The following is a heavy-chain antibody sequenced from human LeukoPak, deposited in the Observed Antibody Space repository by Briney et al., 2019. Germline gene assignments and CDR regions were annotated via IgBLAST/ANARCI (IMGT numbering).Heavy chain of an antibody. CDR3: ARYLLGATEGDAFDI. V-gene: IGHV4-30-2*01. Sequence: PSETLSLTCAVSGGPISSGGYSWSWIRQPPGKGLEWIGYIYHSGSTYYNPSLKSRVTISVDRSKNQFSLKLSSVTAADTAVYYCARYLLGATEGDAFDIWGQGTMVTVSS. J-gene: IGHJ3*02. CDR1: GGPISSGGYS. D-gene: IGHD1-26*01. CDR2: IYHSGST.